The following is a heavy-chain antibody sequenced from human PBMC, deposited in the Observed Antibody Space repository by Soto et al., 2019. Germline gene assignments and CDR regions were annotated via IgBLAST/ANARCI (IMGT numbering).Heavy chain of an antibody. J-gene: IGHJ4*02. CDR2: IIGSGGST. D-gene: IGHD3-22*01. CDR1: GFTFNSYA. CDR3: AKDRNYYDSSGYDY. V-gene: IGHV3-23*01. Sequence: GGSLRLSCAASGFTFNSYAMSWVRQAPGKGLEWVSTIIGSGGSTYYADSVKGRFSVSRDNSKNTLYLQMNSLRAEDTAVYYCAKDRNYYDSSGYDYWGQGTLVTVS.